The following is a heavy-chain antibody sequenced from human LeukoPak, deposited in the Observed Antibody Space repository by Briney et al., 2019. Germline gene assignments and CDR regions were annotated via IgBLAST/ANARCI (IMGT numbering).Heavy chain of an antibody. CDR3: AKAYSGSYYYYYGMDV. D-gene: IGHD1-26*01. Sequence: GGSLRLSCAASGFTFDDYAMHWVRQAPGKGLEWVSGISWSSGSIGYADSVKGRFTISRDNAKNSLYLQMNSLRAEDTALYYCAKAYSGSYYYYYGMDVWGQGTTVTVSS. CDR2: ISWSSGSI. J-gene: IGHJ6*02. CDR1: GFTFDDYA. V-gene: IGHV3-9*01.